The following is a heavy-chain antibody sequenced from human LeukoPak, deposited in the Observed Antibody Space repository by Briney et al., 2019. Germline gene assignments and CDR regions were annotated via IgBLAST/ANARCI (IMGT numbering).Heavy chain of an antibody. Sequence: SETLSLTCTVSGGSISSGSYYWSWIRQPAGKGLEWIGRVYTSGSTNYNPSLKSRVTISVDTSKNQFSLKLSSVTAADTAVYYCARQYVDILTGYHRGELYWYFDLWGRGTLVTVSS. D-gene: IGHD3-9*01. CDR2: VYTSGST. J-gene: IGHJ2*01. V-gene: IGHV4-61*02. CDR1: GGSISSGSYY. CDR3: ARQYVDILTGYHRGELYWYFDL.